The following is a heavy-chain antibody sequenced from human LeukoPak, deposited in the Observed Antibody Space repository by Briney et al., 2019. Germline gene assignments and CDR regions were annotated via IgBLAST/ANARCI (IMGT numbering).Heavy chain of an antibody. CDR1: GFSLSTSGMC. CDR3: ARLATYYDFWRRTYYYYGMDV. V-gene: IGHV2-70*11. D-gene: IGHD3-3*01. J-gene: IGHJ6*02. CDR2: IDWDDDK. Sequence: SGPTLVNPTQTLTLTCTFSGFSLSTSGMCVSWIRRPPGKALEWLARIDWDDDKYYSTSLKTRLTISKDTSKNQAVLTMTNMDPVDTATYYCARLATYYDFWRRTYYYYGMDVWGQGTTVTVSS.